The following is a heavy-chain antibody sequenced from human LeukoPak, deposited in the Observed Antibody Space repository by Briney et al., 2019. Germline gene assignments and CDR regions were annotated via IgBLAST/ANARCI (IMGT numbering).Heavy chain of an antibody. D-gene: IGHD1-26*01. CDR3: ARAPLSRDKWGYYYYYMDV. CDR2: INPNSGGT. V-gene: IGHV1-2*02. Sequence: VASVKVSCKASGYTFTGYYMHWVRQAPGQGLEWMGWINPNSGGTNYAQKFQGRVTMTRDTSISTAYMELSRLRSDDTAVYYCARAPLSRDKWGYYYYYMDVWGKGTTVTISS. CDR1: GYTFTGYY. J-gene: IGHJ6*03.